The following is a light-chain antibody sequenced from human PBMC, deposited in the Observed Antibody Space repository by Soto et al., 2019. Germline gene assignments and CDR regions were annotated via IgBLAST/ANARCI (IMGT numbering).Light chain of an antibody. V-gene: IGLV2-11*01. Sequence: QSALTQPRSVSGSPGQSVTISCTGTSSDVGSYNYVSWYQQYPGKAPKLMIYDVSKRPSGVPDRFSGSKSGNTASLTISGLQAEDEADYYCCSYAGSYTALFGGGTKVTVL. J-gene: IGLJ2*01. CDR3: CSYAGSYTAL. CDR1: SSDVGSYNY. CDR2: DVS.